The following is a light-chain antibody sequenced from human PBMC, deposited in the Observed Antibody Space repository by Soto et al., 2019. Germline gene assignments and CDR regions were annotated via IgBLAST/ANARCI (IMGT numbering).Light chain of an antibody. CDR2: ANS. J-gene: IGLJ2*01. CDR3: QSYDSSLSGVV. V-gene: IGLV1-40*01. CDR1: SSNIGAGYD. Sequence: QPVLTQPPSVSGAPGQRVTISCTGSSSNIGAGYDVHWYQQLPGTAPKLLMYANSNRPSGVPDRFSGSKSGTSASLAITGLQAEDEAGYYCQSYDSSLSGVVFGGGTKLTVL.